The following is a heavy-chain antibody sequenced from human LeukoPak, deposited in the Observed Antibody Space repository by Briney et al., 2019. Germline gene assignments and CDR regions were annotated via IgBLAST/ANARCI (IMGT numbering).Heavy chain of an antibody. D-gene: IGHD3-9*01. CDR2: IYHSGST. CDR1: GYSISSGYY. V-gene: IGHV4-38-2*02. Sequence: SETLSLTCTVSGYSISSGYYWGWIRQPRGKGLEWIGSIYHSGSTYYNPSLKSRVTISVDTSKNQFSLKLTSVTAADTAVYYCARARYDILTGYYRGWFDPWGQGTLVTVSS. CDR3: ARARYDILTGYYRGWFDP. J-gene: IGHJ5*02.